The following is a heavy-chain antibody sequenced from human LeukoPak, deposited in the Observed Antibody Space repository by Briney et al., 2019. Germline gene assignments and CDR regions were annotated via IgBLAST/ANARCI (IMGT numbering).Heavy chain of an antibody. D-gene: IGHD6-19*01. V-gene: IGHV3-11*01. CDR1: GFIISDYY. Sequence: GGSLRLSCAASGFIISDYYMSWIRQAPGKGLEWIAYISSTSESSIDYGDAVKGRFTISRDNAKSSLYLQMSSLRAEDTAVYYCARHVGYSSGWSEAEFHIDYWGQGTLVTVSS. CDR3: ARHVGYSSGWSEAEFHIDY. J-gene: IGHJ4*02. CDR2: ISSTSESSI.